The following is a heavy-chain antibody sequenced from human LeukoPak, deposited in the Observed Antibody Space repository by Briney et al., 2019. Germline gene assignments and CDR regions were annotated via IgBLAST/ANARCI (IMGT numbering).Heavy chain of an antibody. Sequence: SETLSLTCTVSGGSVSNYYLNWIRQPPGKGLEWIGCNYYSGSINYNPSLKSRVTISVDTSKNQFSLKLTSVTAADAAVYYCAREEYSYGFGFWGQGTLVSVSS. CDR1: GGSVSNYY. CDR2: NYYSGSI. J-gene: IGHJ5*01. V-gene: IGHV4-59*02. D-gene: IGHD5-18*01. CDR3: AREEYSYGFGF.